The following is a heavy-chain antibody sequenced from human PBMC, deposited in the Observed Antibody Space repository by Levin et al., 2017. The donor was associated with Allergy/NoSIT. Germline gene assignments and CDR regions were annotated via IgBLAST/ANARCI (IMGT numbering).Heavy chain of an antibody. D-gene: IGHD3-16*01. CDR1: GFTFSSYA. J-gene: IGHJ2*01. V-gene: IGHV3-23*01. CDR2: ISGSGGST. Sequence: GESLKISCAASGFTFSSYAMSWVRQAPGKGLEWVSAISGSGGSTYYADSVKGRFTISRDNSKNTLYLQMNSLRAEDTAVYYCAKAPGGAPYWYFDLWGRGTLVTVSS. CDR3: AKAPGGAPYWYFDL.